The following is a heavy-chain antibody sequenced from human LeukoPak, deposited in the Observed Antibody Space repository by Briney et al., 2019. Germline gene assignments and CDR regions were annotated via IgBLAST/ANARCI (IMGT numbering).Heavy chain of an antibody. J-gene: IGHJ4*02. V-gene: IGHV3-64D*09. CDR1: GFTFNNYA. CDR2: ISSNGGST. D-gene: IGHD3-3*01. CDR3: VKDQPITIFGVIIEDY. Sequence: GGSLRLSCSASGFTFNNYAMHWVRRAPGKGLEYVSAISSNGGSTYYADSVKGRFTISRDNSKNTLYLQMSSLRAEDTAVYYCVKDQPITIFGVIIEDYWGQGTLVTVSS.